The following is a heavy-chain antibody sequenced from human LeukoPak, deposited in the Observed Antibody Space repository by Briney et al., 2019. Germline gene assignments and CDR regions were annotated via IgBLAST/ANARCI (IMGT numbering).Heavy chain of an antibody. CDR2: ISAYNGNT. CDR3: ARGVVVAATKITFLDY. V-gene: IGHV1-18*01. Sequence: GASVKVSCTASGYTFTSYGISWVRQAPGQGLEWMGWISAYNGNTNYAQKLQGRVTMTTDTSTSTAYMELRSLRSDDTAVYYCARGVVVAATKITFLDYWGQGTLVTVSS. CDR1: GYTFTSYG. D-gene: IGHD2-15*01. J-gene: IGHJ4*02.